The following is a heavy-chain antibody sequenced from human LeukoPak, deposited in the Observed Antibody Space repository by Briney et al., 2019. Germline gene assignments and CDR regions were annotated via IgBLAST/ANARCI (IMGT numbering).Heavy chain of an antibody. J-gene: IGHJ4*02. Sequence: KPSETLSLTCTVSGGSISSSSYYWGWIRQPPGKGLEWVGSISYSGSTNYNPSLKSRVTITVDTSQNQFSLKLSSVTAADTAVYYCARDCSGGSCKFDSWGQGTLVSVSS. CDR1: GGSISSSSYY. CDR2: ISYSGST. V-gene: IGHV4-39*07. D-gene: IGHD2-15*01. CDR3: ARDCSGGSCKFDS.